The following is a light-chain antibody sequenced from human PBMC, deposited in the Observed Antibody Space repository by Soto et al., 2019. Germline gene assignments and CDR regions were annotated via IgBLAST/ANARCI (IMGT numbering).Light chain of an antibody. CDR2: LNSDGSH. CDR3: QTWGSGIVV. J-gene: IGLJ2*01. V-gene: IGLV4-69*01. CDR1: SGHSNYA. Sequence: QPVLTQSPSASASLGASVELTCTLYSGHSNYAIAWHQQQSEKGPRYLMKLNSDGSHSKGDGIPDRFSGSSSGAERYLTISSLQPEDEADYYCQTWGSGIVVFGGGTKLTVL.